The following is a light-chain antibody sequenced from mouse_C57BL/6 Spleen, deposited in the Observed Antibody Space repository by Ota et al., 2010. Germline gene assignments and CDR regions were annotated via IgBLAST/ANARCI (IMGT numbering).Light chain of an antibody. J-gene: IGKJ5*01. CDR2: WAS. CDR3: QQYYSYPLT. V-gene: IGKV6-32*01. CDR1: QTVSND. Sequence: SIVMTQTPKFLLVSAGDRVSITCKASQTVSNDVAWYQQKPGQSPKLLIYWASTRESGVPDRFTGSGSGTDFTLTISSVKAEDLAVYYCQQYYSYPLTFGAGTKLELK.